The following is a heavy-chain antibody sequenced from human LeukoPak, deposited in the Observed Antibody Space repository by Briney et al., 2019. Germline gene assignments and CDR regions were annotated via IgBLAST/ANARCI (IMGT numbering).Heavy chain of an antibody. J-gene: IGHJ6*03. D-gene: IGHD3-10*01. CDR2: IYSGGST. CDR3: ASGSGSYRTPYYYMDV. Sequence: GGSLKLSCAASGFTVSSNYMSWVRQAPGKGLELFSVIYSGGSTYYADSVKGRFTISRDNSKKTLYLQMNSLRAEDTAVYYCASGSGSYRTPYYYMDVWGTGTTVTVSS. CDR1: GFTVSSNY. V-gene: IGHV3-53*01.